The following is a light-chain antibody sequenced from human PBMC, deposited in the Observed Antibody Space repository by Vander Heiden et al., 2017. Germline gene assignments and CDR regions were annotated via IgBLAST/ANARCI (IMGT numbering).Light chain of an antibody. CDR2: GKN. J-gene: IGLJ3*02. Sequence: SSELTQHPPLSVALGQTVRTTGKGDSLGNGEAGWYRQRPGQAPELVIYGKNIRPSGIPDRFSGSTSGNTASLTITGTQAEDEADYYCYSRDSSGNHWVFGGGTKLTVL. CDR3: YSRDSSGNHWV. V-gene: IGLV3-19*01. CDR1: SLGNGE.